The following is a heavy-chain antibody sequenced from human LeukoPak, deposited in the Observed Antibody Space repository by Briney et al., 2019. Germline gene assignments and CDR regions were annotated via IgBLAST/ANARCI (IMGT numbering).Heavy chain of an antibody. CDR2: ISGSGGST. Sequence: PGGSLRLSCAASGFTFSSYAMSWVRQAPGKGLEWVSAISGSGGSTYYADSVKGRFTISRDNSKNTLYLQMNSLRAGDRAVYYCGNRGFREEARIDVLGQGPTVTLPS. CDR3: GNRGFREEARIDV. CDR1: GFTFSSYA. D-gene: IGHD3-10*01. J-gene: IGHJ6*02. V-gene: IGHV3-23*01.